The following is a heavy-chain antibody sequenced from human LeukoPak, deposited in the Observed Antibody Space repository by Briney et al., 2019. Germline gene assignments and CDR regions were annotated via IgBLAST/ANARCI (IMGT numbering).Heavy chain of an antibody. CDR2: INPSGGST. J-gene: IGHJ4*02. V-gene: IGHV1-46*01. D-gene: IGHD3-10*01. CDR3: ARAMVRGLSNPFDS. Sequence: ASVTASCKPSASTFTNFYLHWVRQPPGQGLEWMALINPSGGSTTYAQKFQGRVTMTRDTSTSTVYMELSSLRYEDTAVYYCARAMVRGLSNPFDSWGQGTLVTVSS. CDR1: ASTFTNFY.